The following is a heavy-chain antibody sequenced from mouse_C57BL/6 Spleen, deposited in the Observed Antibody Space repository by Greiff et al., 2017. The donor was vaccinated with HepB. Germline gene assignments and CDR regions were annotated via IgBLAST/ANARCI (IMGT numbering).Heavy chain of an antibody. CDR2: IDPENGDT. V-gene: IGHV14-4*01. J-gene: IGHJ4*01. CDR1: GFNIKDDY. CDR3: TISPRTTVVATRAMDY. Sequence: VQLQQSGAELVRPGASVKLSCTASGFNIKDDYMHWVKQRPEQGLEWIGWIDPENGDTEYASKFQGKATITADTSSNTAYLQLSSLTSEDTAVYYCTISPRTTVVATRAMDYWGQGTSVTVSS. D-gene: IGHD1-1*01.